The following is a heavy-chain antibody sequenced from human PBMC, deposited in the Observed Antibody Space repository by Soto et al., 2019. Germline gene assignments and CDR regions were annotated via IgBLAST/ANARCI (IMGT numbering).Heavy chain of an antibody. Sequence: SETLSLTXAVSGGSISSGGYSWSWIRQPPGKGLEWIGYIYHSGSTYYNPSLKSRVTISVDRSKNQFSLKLSSVTAADTAVYYCARGSTIFGVAHDGYYGMDVWGQGTTVTV. CDR3: ARGSTIFGVAHDGYYGMDV. D-gene: IGHD3-3*01. V-gene: IGHV4-30-2*01. J-gene: IGHJ6*02. CDR1: GGSISSGGYS. CDR2: IYHSGST.